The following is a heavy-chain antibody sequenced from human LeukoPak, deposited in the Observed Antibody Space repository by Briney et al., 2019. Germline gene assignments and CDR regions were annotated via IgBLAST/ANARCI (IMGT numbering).Heavy chain of an antibody. CDR2: ISGSGGST. CDR3: ARGETGYCSSTSCILHDYYYMDV. J-gene: IGHJ6*03. D-gene: IGHD2-2*03. Sequence: GGSLRLSCAASGVTFSNYAMNWVRQAPGKGLEWVSGISGSGGSTYYADSVKGGFTISRDNSKKTLYLQMNSLRAEDTAVYYCARGETGYCSSTSCILHDYYYMDVWGKGTTVTVSS. V-gene: IGHV3-23*01. CDR1: GVTFSNYA.